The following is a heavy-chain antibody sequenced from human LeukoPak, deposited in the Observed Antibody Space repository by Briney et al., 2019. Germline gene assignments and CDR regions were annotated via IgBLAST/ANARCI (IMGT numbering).Heavy chain of an antibody. CDR1: GGSFSGYY. V-gene: IGHV4-34*01. CDR3: AGSGYSLDAFDI. J-gene: IGHJ3*02. CDR2: INHSGST. Sequence: PSETLSLTCAVYGGSFSGYYWSWIRQPPGKGLEWIGKINHSGSTNYNPSLKSRVTISVDTSKNQFSLKLSSVTAADTAVYYCAGSGYSLDAFDIWGQGTMVTVPS. D-gene: IGHD3-22*01.